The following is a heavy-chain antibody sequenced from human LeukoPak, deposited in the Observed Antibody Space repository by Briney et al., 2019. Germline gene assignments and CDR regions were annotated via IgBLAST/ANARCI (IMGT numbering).Heavy chain of an antibody. V-gene: IGHV3-23*01. CDR3: AREGPFWSGNYQGN. Sequence: GGSLILSCEASEFTFSRYAMSWVRQAPGKGLEWVSAISGSGGSTYYADSVQGRFTISRDNSKNTLYLQMSSLRAEDTAVYYCAREGPFWSGNYQGNWGQGTLVTVSS. D-gene: IGHD3-3*01. CDR2: ISGSGGST. CDR1: EFTFSRYA. J-gene: IGHJ4*02.